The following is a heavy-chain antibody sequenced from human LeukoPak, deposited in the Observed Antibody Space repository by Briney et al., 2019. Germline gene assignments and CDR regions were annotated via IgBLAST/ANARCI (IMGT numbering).Heavy chain of an antibody. D-gene: IGHD6-13*01. Sequence: GAAVKVSCKASGYTPIRYGLSWVREAPGQGREWMGWISAYNGNTNNAQNLQGRVTMTTDTSTSTAYMELRSLRSDDTAVYYCARVFTAGYSGSWYQDYWGQGTLVTVSS. V-gene: IGHV1-18*01. CDR1: GYTPIRYG. J-gene: IGHJ4*02. CDR2: ISAYNGNT. CDR3: ARVFTAGYSGSWYQDY.